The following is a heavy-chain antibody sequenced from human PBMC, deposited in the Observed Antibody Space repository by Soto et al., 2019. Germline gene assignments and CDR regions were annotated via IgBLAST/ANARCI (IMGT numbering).Heavy chain of an antibody. D-gene: IGHD6-19*01. CDR3: ARRHLAVAVSPWFDP. V-gene: IGHV2-26*01. CDR2: IDSSGEK. CDR1: GLSITDSEMG. J-gene: IGHJ5*02. Sequence: QVTLKESGPVLVKPTETLTLRCTVSGLSITDSEMGVSWIRQPPGQPLEWLAHIDSSGEKSYRTFLKSRLAISNDTSKSQIVLTMTNMDPADTATYYCARRHLAVAVSPWFDPWGQGIPGTVSS.